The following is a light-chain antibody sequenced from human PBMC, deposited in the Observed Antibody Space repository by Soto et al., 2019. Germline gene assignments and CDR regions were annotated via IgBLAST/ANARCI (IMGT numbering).Light chain of an antibody. CDR2: LGS. CDR1: QSPLHSNGYNY. J-gene: IGKJ1*01. CDR3: MQPLQSWT. Sequence: DIVMTQSPLSLPVTPGEPASISCRSSQSPLHSNGYNYLDWYLQKPGQSPQLLIYLGSNRASGVPDRFSGSGSGTDFTLKISRVEAEYVGVYYCMQPLQSWTFGQGTKVEIK. V-gene: IGKV2-28*01.